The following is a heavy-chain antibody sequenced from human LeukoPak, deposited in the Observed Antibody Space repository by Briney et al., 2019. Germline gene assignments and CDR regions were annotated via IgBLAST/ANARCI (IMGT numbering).Heavy chain of an antibody. J-gene: IGHJ4*02. CDR3: ARKYCSGGSCYCDY. CDR1: GGSISSYY. CDR2: IYYCGST. Sequence: SETLSLTCTVSGGSISSYYWSWIRQPPGKGLEWIGYIYYCGSTNYNPSLKSRVTISVDTSKNQFSLKLSSVTAADTAVYYCARKYCSGGSCYCDYWGQGTLVTVSS. D-gene: IGHD2-15*01. V-gene: IGHV4-59*01.